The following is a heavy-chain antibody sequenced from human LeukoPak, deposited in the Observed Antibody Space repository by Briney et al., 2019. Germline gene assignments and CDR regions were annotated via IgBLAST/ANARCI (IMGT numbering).Heavy chain of an antibody. V-gene: IGHV1-18*01. J-gene: IGHJ4*02. D-gene: IGHD3-10*01. Sequence: ASVTVSCKASGYTFTSYGISWVRQAPGQGLEWMGWITAYNDNTNYAQKLQGRVTMTTDTSTSTAYMELRSLRSDDTAVYYCARALLWFGEPSHIDYWGQGTLVTAPS. CDR3: ARALLWFGEPSHIDY. CDR2: ITAYNDNT. CDR1: GYTFTSYG.